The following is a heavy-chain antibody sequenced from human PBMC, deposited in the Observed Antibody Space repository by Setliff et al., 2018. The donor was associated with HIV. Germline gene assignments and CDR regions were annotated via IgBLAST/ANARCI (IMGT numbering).Heavy chain of an antibody. CDR1: GYIFSTSG. CDR3: ARDAPGNTEAAPDF. Sequence: GASVKVSCKASGYIFSTSGISWVRQALGQGLEWMGWFNIKNGNTNYEQKLQGRVTMTTDTSTSTAYMELRSLRPDDTAVYYCARDAPGNTEAAPDFWGQGTLVTVSS. J-gene: IGHJ4*02. D-gene: IGHD6-6*01. CDR2: FNIKNGNT. V-gene: IGHV1-18*01.